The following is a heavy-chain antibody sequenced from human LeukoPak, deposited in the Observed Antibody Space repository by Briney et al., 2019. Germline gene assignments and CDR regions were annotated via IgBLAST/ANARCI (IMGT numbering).Heavy chain of an antibody. V-gene: IGHV4-59*01. CDR3: ARARLLWFGEYYFDY. CDR1: GGSISSYY. CDR2: IYYSGST. Sequence: PSETLSLTCIVSGGSISSYYWSWIRQPQGKGLEWVGYIYYSGSTNYNTSLKRRVTISVDTSENQFSLKLSSVTAADTAVYYCARARLLWFGEYYFDYWGQGTLVTVSS. J-gene: IGHJ4*02. D-gene: IGHD3-10*01.